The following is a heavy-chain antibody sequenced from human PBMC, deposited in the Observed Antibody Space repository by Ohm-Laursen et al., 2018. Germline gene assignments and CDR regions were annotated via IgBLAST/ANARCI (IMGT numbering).Heavy chain of an antibody. Sequence: SLRLSCAASGFTFDDYAMHWVRQAPGKGLEWVSGISWNSGSIGYADSVKGRFTISRDNAKKSLYLQMNSLRAEDTAVYYCARVEGGDSSAGNGYYGMDVWGQGTTVTVSS. V-gene: IGHV3-9*01. CDR3: ARVEGGDSSAGNGYYGMDV. J-gene: IGHJ6*02. CDR2: ISWNSGSI. D-gene: IGHD3-22*01. CDR1: GFTFDDYA.